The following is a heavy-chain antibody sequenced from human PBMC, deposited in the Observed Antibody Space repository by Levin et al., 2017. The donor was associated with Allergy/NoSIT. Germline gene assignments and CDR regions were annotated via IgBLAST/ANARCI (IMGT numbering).Heavy chain of an antibody. CDR2: TRDKANSYTT. J-gene: IGHJ4*02. D-gene: IGHD3-22*01. Sequence: QSSETLSLTCAASGFTFSDHYIDWVRQAPGKGLEWVGRTRDKANSYTTEYAASVKGRFTISRDDSKNSLYLQMNSLKTEDTAVYYCARNFYESSTYYSDYWGQGTLVTVSS. CDR3: ARNFYESSTYYSDY. V-gene: IGHV3-72*01. CDR1: GFTFSDHY.